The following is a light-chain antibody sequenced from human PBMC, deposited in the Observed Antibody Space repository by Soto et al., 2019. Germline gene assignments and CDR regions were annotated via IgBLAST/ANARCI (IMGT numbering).Light chain of an antibody. Sequence: QSVLTQPPSVSGAPGQRVTISCAGSSANIGAGYDVHWYQQLPGTAPKLLIYGNSNRPSGVPDRFSGSKSGTSASLAITGLQAEYQADYYCQSYDSRLSGWNWVFGGGTKLTVL. V-gene: IGLV1-40*01. J-gene: IGLJ3*02. CDR3: QSYDSRLSGWNWV. CDR2: GNS. CDR1: SANIGAGYD.